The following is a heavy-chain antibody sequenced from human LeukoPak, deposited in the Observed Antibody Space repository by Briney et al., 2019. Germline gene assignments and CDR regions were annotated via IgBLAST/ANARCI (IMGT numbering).Heavy chain of an antibody. CDR2: ISGSGGST. CDR1: GFTFSSYG. D-gene: IGHD5-18*01. J-gene: IGHJ3*01. CDR3: ASETTRGYSYGSPTDGFDL. Sequence: PGGSLRLSCAASGFTFSSYGMSWVRQAPGKGLEWVSGISGSGGSTYYADSVKGRFTISRDNARKSLFLQMNSLRAEDTAVYYCASETTRGYSYGSPTDGFDLWGQGTMVTVSS. V-gene: IGHV3-23*01.